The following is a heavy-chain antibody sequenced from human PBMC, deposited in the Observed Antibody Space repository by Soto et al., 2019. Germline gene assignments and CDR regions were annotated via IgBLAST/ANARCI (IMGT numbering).Heavy chain of an antibody. Sequence: QVTLKESGPVLVKPTENLTLTCSVPGFSLTNGRMGVSWILQPTGKALEWLAHFFSDAERSYSTSMQSRLNLYKVSAGSRVVLTMTNMAPADTATYWCARMDSYYNYDGLDVVVHGIAVTVSS. V-gene: IGHV2-26*01. CDR3: ARMDSYYNYDGLDV. J-gene: IGHJ6*02. CDR2: FFSDAER. CDR1: GFSLTNGRMG.